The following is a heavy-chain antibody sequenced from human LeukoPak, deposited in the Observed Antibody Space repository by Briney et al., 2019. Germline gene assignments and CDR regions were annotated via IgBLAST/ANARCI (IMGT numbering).Heavy chain of an antibody. CDR1: GGSITGYY. D-gene: IGHD3-10*01. Sequence: SETLSVTCTVSGGSITGYYWSWIREPPRKGLGWMGYIYYSGSTNYNPSIQSRVTISVDTSKNQFSLNLTSVTAADTAVYYCARYGSGTYPRFDYWGQGILVTVSS. V-gene: IGHV4-59*08. J-gene: IGHJ4*02. CDR3: ARYGSGTYPRFDY. CDR2: IYYSGST.